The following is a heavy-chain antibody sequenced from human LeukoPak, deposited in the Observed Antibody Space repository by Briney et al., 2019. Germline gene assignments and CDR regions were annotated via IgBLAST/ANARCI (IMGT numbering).Heavy chain of an antibody. CDR2: IYPGDSDT. V-gene: IGHV5-51*01. J-gene: IGHJ4*02. CDR3: ARQCRDATFYDY. D-gene: IGHD1-26*01. Sequence: GESLKISCEGSGYSFSGFWIAWVRQRPGKGLEYMGMIYPGDSDTRYSPSFQGQVTISVDKSVSTAYLQWSSLEASDTAMYYCARQCRDATFYDYWGQGTLVTVSS. CDR1: GYSFSGFW.